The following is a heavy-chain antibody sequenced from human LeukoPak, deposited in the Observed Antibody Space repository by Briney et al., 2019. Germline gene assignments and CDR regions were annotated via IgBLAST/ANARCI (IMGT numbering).Heavy chain of an antibody. CDR3: ARFGTEDAFDI. D-gene: IGHD3-16*01. Sequence: GESLKISCKGSGHSFANYWIVWVRQMPGKGLEWMGIIYPGDSDTRYSPSFQGQVTISADKSISTAYLQWSSLKASDTAMYYCARFGTEDAFDIWGQGTMVTVSS. CDR2: IYPGDSDT. J-gene: IGHJ3*02. V-gene: IGHV5-51*01. CDR1: GHSFANYW.